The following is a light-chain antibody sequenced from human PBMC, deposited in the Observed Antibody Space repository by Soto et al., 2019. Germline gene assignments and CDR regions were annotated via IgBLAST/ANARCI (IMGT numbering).Light chain of an antibody. J-gene: IGLJ1*01. Sequence: QSALTQPASVSGSPGQSITISCTGTSRDVVGYNYVSWYQQHPGKAPKLMIYDVSNRPSGDSNRFSGSKSGNTASLTISGLQAEDEADYYCSSYTSSSLYVFGTGTKLTVL. CDR1: SRDVVGYNY. CDR2: DVS. V-gene: IGLV2-14*03. CDR3: SSYTSSSLYV.